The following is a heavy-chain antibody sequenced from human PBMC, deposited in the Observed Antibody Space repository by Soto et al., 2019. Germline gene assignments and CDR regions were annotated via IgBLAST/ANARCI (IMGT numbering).Heavy chain of an antibody. CDR2: ISGSGGST. V-gene: IGHV3-23*01. Sequence: LRLSCAASGFTFSSYAMSWVRQAPGKGLEWVSAISGSGGSTYYADSVKGRFTISRDNSKNTMYLQMNSLRAEDTAVYYCAQGIRGWLNWFDPWGQGTLVTVSS. D-gene: IGHD6-19*01. CDR3: AQGIRGWLNWFDP. CDR1: GFTFSSYA. J-gene: IGHJ5*02.